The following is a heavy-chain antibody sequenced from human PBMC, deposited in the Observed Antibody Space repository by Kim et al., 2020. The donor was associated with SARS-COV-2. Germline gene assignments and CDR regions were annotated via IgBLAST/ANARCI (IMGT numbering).Heavy chain of an antibody. CDR3: ARARHCSSTSCYTYYYYYG. CDR1: GGSFSGYY. J-gene: IGHJ6*01. CDR2: INHSGST. Sequence: SETLSLTCAVYGGSFSGYYWSWIRQPPGKGLEWIGEINHSGSTNYNPSLKSRVTISVDTSKNQFSLKLSSVTAADTAVYYCARARHCSSTSCYTYYYYYG. D-gene: IGHD2-2*02. V-gene: IGHV4-34*01.